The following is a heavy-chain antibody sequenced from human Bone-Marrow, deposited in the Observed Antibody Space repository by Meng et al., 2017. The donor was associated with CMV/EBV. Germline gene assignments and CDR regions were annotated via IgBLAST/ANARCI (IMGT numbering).Heavy chain of an antibody. CDR1: GFTFSSYW. CDR2: IKQDGSEK. V-gene: IGHV3-7*01. CDR3: ARASGKSSNWYSLLDY. Sequence: GESLKISCAASGFTFSSYWMSWVRQAPGKGLEWVANIKQDGSEKYYVDSVEGRFTISRDNAKNSLSLQMNSLRAEDTAVYHCARASGKSSNWYSLLDYWGQGTRVTVSS. J-gene: IGHJ4*02. D-gene: IGHD6-13*01.